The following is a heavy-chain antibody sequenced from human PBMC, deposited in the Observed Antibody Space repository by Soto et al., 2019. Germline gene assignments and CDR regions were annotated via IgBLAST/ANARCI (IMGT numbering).Heavy chain of an antibody. J-gene: IGHJ4*02. D-gene: IGHD3-3*01. V-gene: IGHV5-51*01. CDR3: ARGGVSTRTFDY. Sequence: GESRKISCKGSGYNFAGYWIAWVRQMPGKGLELMGIIYPSDSDTRYRPSFQGQVTISADKSISSAYLQWSSLRASDTAMYYCARGGVSTRTFDYWGQGTPVTVSS. CDR1: GYNFAGYW. CDR2: IYPSDSDT.